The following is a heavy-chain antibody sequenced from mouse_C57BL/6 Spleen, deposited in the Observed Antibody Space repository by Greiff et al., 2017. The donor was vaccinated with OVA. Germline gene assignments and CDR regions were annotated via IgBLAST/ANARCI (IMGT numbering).Heavy chain of an antibody. V-gene: IGHV1-15*01. CDR3: TRDYGSSAGFAY. CDR2: IDPETGGT. J-gene: IGHJ3*01. D-gene: IGHD1-1*01. Sequence: QVQLQQSGAELVRPGASVTLSCKASGYTFTDYEMHWVKQTPVHGLEWIGAIDPETGGTAYNQKFKGKAILTADTSSSTAYMELRSLTSEDSAVYYCTRDYGSSAGFAYWGQGTLVTVSA. CDR1: GYTFTDYE.